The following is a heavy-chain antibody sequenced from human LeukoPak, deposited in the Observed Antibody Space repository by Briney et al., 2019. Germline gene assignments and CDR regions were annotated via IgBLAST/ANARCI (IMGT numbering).Heavy chain of an antibody. CDR1: GFSLGTSGGG. CDR2: IYWGDDN. V-gene: IGHV2-5*02. Sequence: SGPTLVNPTQTLTLTCTFSGFSLGTSGGGVGWIRQPPVKALEWLALIYWGDDNRYSPSLKSRLPITRDTSKNQVVLTMTNMDTVDTAIYYCAHSFASDDAAFDISGQGTMVTVSS. CDR3: AHSFASDDAAFDI. J-gene: IGHJ3*02. D-gene: IGHD2-2*01.